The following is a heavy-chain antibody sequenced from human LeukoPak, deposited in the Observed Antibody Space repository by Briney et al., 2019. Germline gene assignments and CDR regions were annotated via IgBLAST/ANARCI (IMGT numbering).Heavy chain of an antibody. CDR1: GGSISSYY. CDR2: IYTSGTI. D-gene: IGHD2-2*01. Sequence: SETLSLTCTVSGGSISSYYWSWIRRPAGTALEWIGRIYTSGTITYNPSLKSRVTMSVDTSKNQFSLKLSSVTAADTAVYFCARGWEVVRLDNWGQGTLVTVSS. J-gene: IGHJ4*02. V-gene: IGHV4-4*07. CDR3: ARGWEVVRLDN.